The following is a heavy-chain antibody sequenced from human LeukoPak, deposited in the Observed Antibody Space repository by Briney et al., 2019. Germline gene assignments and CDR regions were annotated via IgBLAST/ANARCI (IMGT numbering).Heavy chain of an antibody. J-gene: IGHJ4*02. CDR2: VKQDGSEQ. V-gene: IGHV3-7*01. Sequence: GGSLRLSCAASGFTLSSYWMTWVRQAPGKGLEWVANVKQDGSEQYYLDSVKGRFTISRDNAKNSLYLQMNSLRAEDTALYYCARERTVYTVESWGQGTLVTVSS. CDR3: ARERTVYTVES. D-gene: IGHD3/OR15-3a*01. CDR1: GFTLSSYW.